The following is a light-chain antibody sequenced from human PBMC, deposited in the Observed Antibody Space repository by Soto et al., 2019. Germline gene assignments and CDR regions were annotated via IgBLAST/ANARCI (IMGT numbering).Light chain of an antibody. V-gene: IGLV2-11*01. CDR1: SSDVGGSDY. Sequence: VLTQPRSVSGSPGQSVTISCTGTSSDVGGSDYVSWFQHYPGKGPKLLIYDVTRRPSGVPDRFSGSKSGNTASLTISGLQVEDEADYYCCSHAGSYTFRVFATGIKVTVL. J-gene: IGLJ1*01. CDR2: DVT. CDR3: CSHAGSYTFRV.